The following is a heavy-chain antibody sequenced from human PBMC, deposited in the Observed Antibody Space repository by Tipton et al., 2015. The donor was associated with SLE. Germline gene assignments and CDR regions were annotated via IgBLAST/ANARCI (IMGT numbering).Heavy chain of an antibody. CDR3: AKTSSKDYIWGYYRSYYFDY. V-gene: IGHV3-23*03. D-gene: IGHD3-16*02. Sequence: SLRLSCAASGFTFTSYVINWVRQAPGKGLEYVSTLYSGGSTYYLDSVKGRFTISGDISKNTLYLQMNTLRAEDTAVYYCAKTSSKDYIWGYYRSYYFDYWGQGSLVSVSS. J-gene: IGHJ4*02. CDR1: GFTFTSYV. CDR2: LYSGGST.